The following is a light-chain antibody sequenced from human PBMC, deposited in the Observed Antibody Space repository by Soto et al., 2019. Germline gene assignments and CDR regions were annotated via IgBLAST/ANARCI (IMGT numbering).Light chain of an antibody. CDR1: QSVSSN. Sequence: EIVMTQSQATLPVAPGERATLSCRASQSVSSNLAWYQQKPGQAPRLLIYGASTRATGIPARFSGSGSGTEFTLTISSLQSEDFAVYYCQQYNNWPQGAFGQGTKLEIK. J-gene: IGKJ2*01. CDR3: QQYNNWPQGA. CDR2: GAS. V-gene: IGKV3-15*01.